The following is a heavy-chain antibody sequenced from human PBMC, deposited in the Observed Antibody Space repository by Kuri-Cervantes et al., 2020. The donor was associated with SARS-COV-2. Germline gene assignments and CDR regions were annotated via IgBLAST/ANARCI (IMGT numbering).Heavy chain of an antibody. CDR3: ARGRGRRRAYYGMGV. D-gene: IGHD5-24*01. CDR2: LNDSGSTHYNTGST. V-gene: IGHV4-34*01. Sequence: SQTLSLTCAVYGESLSDYYWNWIRQPPGKGLEWIGELNDSGSTHYNTGSTNYNPSLRSRVTISPDTSKNEFSLKMNSVTAADTAVYYCARGRGRRRAYYGMGVWGQGTTVTVSS. J-gene: IGHJ6*02. CDR1: GESLSDYY.